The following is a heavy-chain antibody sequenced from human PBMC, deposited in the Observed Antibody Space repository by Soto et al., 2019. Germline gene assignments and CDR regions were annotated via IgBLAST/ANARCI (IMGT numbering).Heavy chain of an antibody. V-gene: IGHV4-39*01. Sequence: SETLSLTCTVSGGSISSSSYYWGWIRQPPGKGLEWIGSIYYSGSTYYNPSLKSRVTISVDTSKNQFSLKLSSVTAADTAVYYCARGQTVTIFGVVIGGSGYMDVWGKGTTVTVSS. CDR2: IYYSGST. CDR1: GGSISSSSYY. J-gene: IGHJ6*03. D-gene: IGHD3-3*01. CDR3: ARGQTVTIFGVVIGGSGYMDV.